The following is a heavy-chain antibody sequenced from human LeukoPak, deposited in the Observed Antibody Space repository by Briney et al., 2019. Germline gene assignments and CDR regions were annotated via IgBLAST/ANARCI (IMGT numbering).Heavy chain of an antibody. D-gene: IGHD2-15*01. Sequence: GESLKISCKGSGYMFPNHWIGWVRQMPGRGLEWMGIIYPGDSDTKYNPSIHGQATISADKSITTAYIEWHSLEASDTAMYFCAKSGGSRPLYFDSWGQGTVVTVSS. V-gene: IGHV5-51*01. J-gene: IGHJ4*02. CDR1: GYMFPNHW. CDR2: IYPGDSDT. CDR3: AKSGGSRPLYFDS.